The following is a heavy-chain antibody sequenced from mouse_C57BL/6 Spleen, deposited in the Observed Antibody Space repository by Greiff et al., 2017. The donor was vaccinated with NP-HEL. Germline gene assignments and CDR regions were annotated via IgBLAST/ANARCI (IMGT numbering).Heavy chain of an antibody. V-gene: IGHV5-9*01. D-gene: IGHD2-4*01. CDR3: ARLDYDYYFDY. CDR2: ISGGGGNT. J-gene: IGHJ2*01. Sequence: EVMLVESGGGLVKPGGSLKLSCAASGFTFSSYTMSWVRQTPEKRLEWVATISGGGGNTYYPDSVKGRFTISSDNAKNTLYLQMSSLRSEDTALYYCARLDYDYYFDYWGQGTTLTVSS. CDR1: GFTFSSYT.